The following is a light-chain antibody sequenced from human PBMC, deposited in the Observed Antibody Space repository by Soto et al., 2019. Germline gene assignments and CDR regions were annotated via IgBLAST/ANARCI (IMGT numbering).Light chain of an antibody. Sequence: EIVLTQSPATLSLSPGERATLSCRASQSVSSYLAWYQQKPGQAPRLLIYDASNRATGIPARFSGSGSGTDFTLTISSLEPEDFAVYYCQQRSNWHRLTFGGGTRWIS. CDR1: QSVSSY. CDR2: DAS. J-gene: IGKJ4*01. CDR3: QQRSNWHRLT. V-gene: IGKV3-11*01.